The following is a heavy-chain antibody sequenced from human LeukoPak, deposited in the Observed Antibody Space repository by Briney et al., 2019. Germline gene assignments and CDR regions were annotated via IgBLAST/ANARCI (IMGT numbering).Heavy chain of an antibody. Sequence: GGSLRPSCAASGFTFSNYNINWVRQTPGKGLEWVSTISGSGGSTYYADSVKGRFTISRDNSKNTLYLQMNSLRAEDTALYYCAKVRDWGINWFDPWGQGTLVTVSS. CDR2: ISGSGGST. CDR3: AKVRDWGINWFDP. D-gene: IGHD3-16*01. V-gene: IGHV3-23*01. J-gene: IGHJ5*02. CDR1: GFTFSNYN.